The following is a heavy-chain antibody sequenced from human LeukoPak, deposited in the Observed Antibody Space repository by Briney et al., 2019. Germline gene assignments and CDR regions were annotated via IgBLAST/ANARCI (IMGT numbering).Heavy chain of an antibody. CDR2: ISSTSTTI. V-gene: IGHV3-48*01. CDR3: AKDGPYGDYVYY. J-gene: IGHJ4*02. D-gene: IGHD4-17*01. CDR1: GFTFSNAW. Sequence: GGSLRLSCVASGFTFSNAWMSWVRQAPGKGPEWVAHISSTSTTIYNADSVKGRFTISRDNSKNTLYLQMNSLRAEDTAVYYCAKDGPYGDYVYYWGQGTLVTVSS.